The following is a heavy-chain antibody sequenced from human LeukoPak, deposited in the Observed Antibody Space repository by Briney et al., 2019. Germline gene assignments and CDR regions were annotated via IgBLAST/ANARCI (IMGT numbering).Heavy chain of an antibody. V-gene: IGHV3-23*01. CDR3: ARGRLGNGAGHYYFDY. D-gene: IGHD7-27*01. CDR1: GFTFSSYA. Sequence: PGESLRLSCAASGFTFSSYAMNWVRQAPGEGLEWVSGIRGNAANTYYADSVKGRFAISRDTSNTVYLQMNSLRAEDTAVYFCARGRLGNGAGHYYFDYWGQGALVIVSS. CDR2: IRGNAANT. J-gene: IGHJ4*02.